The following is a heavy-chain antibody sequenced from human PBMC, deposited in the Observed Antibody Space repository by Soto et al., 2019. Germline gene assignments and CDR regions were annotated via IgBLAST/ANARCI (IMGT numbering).Heavy chain of an antibody. D-gene: IGHD6-6*01. J-gene: IGHJ5*02. CDR1: GFTFSSYA. V-gene: IGHV3-23*01. Sequence: GGSLRLSCAASGFTFSSYAMSWVRQAPGKGLEWVSAISGSGGSTYYADSVRGRFTISRDNSKNTLYLQMNSLRAEDTAIYYCAKGLYTSSSNWFDPWGQGTLVTVS. CDR2: ISGSGGST. CDR3: AKGLYTSSSNWFDP.